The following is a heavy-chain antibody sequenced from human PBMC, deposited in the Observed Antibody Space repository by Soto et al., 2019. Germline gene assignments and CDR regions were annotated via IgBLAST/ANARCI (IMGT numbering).Heavy chain of an antibody. CDR2: IIPIFGTA. D-gene: IGHD3-22*01. CDR3: AREGGYYYDSSGYYRPHFDY. J-gene: IGHJ4*02. Sequence: ASVKVSCKASGGTFSSYAISWVRQAPGQGLEWMGGIIPIFGTANYAQKFQGRVTITADESTSTAYMELSSLRSEDTAVYYCAREGGYYYDSSGYYRPHFDYWGQGTLVTVSS. CDR1: GGTFSSYA. V-gene: IGHV1-69*13.